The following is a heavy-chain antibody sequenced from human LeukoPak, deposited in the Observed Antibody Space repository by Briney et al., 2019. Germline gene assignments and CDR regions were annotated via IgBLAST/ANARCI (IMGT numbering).Heavy chain of an antibody. Sequence: PSQTLSLTCTVSGGSISSGGYYWSWIRQHRGRGLEWIGYIYYSGSTYYNPSLKSRVTISVDTSKNQFSLKLSSVTAADTAVYYCARWRGDAFDNWGQGTMVTVSS. CDR1: GGSISSGGYY. J-gene: IGHJ3*02. D-gene: IGHD3-10*01. CDR3: ARWRGDAFDN. CDR2: IYYSGST. V-gene: IGHV4-31*03.